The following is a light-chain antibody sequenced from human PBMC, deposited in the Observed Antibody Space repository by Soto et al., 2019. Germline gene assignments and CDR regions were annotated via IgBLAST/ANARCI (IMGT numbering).Light chain of an antibody. J-gene: IGKJ4*01. CDR3: HQYYTTPRLT. V-gene: IGKV4-1*01. CDR1: HDLLYSSDNKNY. CDR2: WAS. Sequence: DIVMTQSPDSLTVSLGERATINCRSSHDLLYSSDNKNYLAWYQHKPGQPPKLLIYWASTRESGVPDRFSGSGSGTDFTLTISGLQADDVAVYYCHQYYTTPRLTFGGGTRVEI.